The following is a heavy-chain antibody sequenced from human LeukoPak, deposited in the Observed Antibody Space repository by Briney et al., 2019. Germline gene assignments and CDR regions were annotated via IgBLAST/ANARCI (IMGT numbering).Heavy chain of an antibody. J-gene: IGHJ3*02. CDR2: ISSSSSYI. CDR1: GFTFSSYS. CDR3: ATPYSSGWYNAFDI. V-gene: IGHV3-21*01. Sequence: PGGSLRLPCAASGFTFSSYSMNWVRQAPGKGLGWVSSISSSSSYIYYADSVKGRFTISRDNAKNSLYLQMNSLRAEDTAVYYCATPYSSGWYNAFDIWGRGTMVTVSS. D-gene: IGHD6-19*01.